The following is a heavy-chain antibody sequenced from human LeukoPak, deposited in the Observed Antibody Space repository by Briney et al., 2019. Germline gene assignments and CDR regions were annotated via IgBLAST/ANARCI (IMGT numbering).Heavy chain of an antibody. D-gene: IGHD2-2*01. Sequence: SETLSLTCTVSGGSISSYYWSWIRQPPGKGLEWIGEINHSGSTNYNPSLKSRVTISVDTSKNQFSLKLSSVTAADTAVYYCARVGHRPWHPAKIDYWGQGTLVTVSS. CDR3: ARVGHRPWHPAKIDY. V-gene: IGHV4-34*01. J-gene: IGHJ4*02. CDR2: INHSGST. CDR1: GGSISSYY.